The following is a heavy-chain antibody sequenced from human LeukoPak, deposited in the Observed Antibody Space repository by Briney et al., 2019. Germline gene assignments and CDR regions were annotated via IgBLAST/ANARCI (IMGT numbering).Heavy chain of an antibody. CDR2: INVGNGDT. Sequence: GASVKVSCKASGYTFTTSAVHWVRQAPGQRLEWMGWINVGNGDTKYSEKFQDRVTITRDTSASTSYMELSSLRAEDTAVYYCAKDGSKRVATNYFDYWGQGILVTVSS. D-gene: IGHD5-12*01. V-gene: IGHV1-3*01. CDR1: GYTFTTSA. J-gene: IGHJ4*02. CDR3: AKDGSKRVATNYFDY.